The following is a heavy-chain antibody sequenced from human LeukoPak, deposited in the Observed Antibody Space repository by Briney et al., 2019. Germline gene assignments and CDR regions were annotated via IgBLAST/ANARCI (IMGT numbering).Heavy chain of an antibody. Sequence: GGSLRLSCAASGFTFSNAWMSWVRQAPGEGLEWVGRIKSKTDGGTTDYAAPVKGRFTISRDDSKNTLYLQMNSLKTEDTAVYYCTSHPLWELYSLDYWGQGTLVTVSS. CDR2: IKSKTDGGTT. J-gene: IGHJ4*02. CDR3: TSHPLWELYSLDY. D-gene: IGHD1-26*01. CDR1: GFTFSNAW. V-gene: IGHV3-15*01.